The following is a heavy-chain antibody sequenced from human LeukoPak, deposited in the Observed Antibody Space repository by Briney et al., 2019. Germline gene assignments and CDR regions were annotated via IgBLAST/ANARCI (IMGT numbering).Heavy chain of an antibody. CDR2: ISGSGGST. CDR3: AKAYSSTWRNPVDY. V-gene: IGHV3-23*01. J-gene: IGHJ4*02. Sequence: GGSLRLSCAASGFTFSSYTMSWVRQAPGKGLEWVSAISGSGGSTYYADSVKGRFTISRDNSKSTLYLQMNSLRVEDTAVYYCAKAYSSTWRNPVDYWGQGTLVTVSS. D-gene: IGHD6-13*01. CDR1: GFTFSSYT.